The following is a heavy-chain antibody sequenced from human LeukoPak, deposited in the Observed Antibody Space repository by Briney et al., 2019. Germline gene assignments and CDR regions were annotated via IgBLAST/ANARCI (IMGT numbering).Heavy chain of an antibody. Sequence: HSGGSLRLSCAGSGFSFSSHWLHWVRQVPGKGLEWVARINGDGIAINYADSVKGRFTISRDNAKNTVYLQMKSLRVEDTAVFYCARGGSPFYWGRGTPVTVSS. CDR1: GFSFSSHW. J-gene: IGHJ4*02. CDR2: INGDGIAI. CDR3: ARGGSPFY. V-gene: IGHV3-74*01. D-gene: IGHD3-10*01.